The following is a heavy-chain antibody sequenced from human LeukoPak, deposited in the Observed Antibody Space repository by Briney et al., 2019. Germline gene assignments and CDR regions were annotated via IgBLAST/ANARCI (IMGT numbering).Heavy chain of an antibody. J-gene: IGHJ3*02. CDR2: MYYSGST. CDR3: ARSYDFWSASRGAFDI. D-gene: IGHD3-3*01. Sequence: SETLSLTCTVSGGSISSYYWSWFRQPPGKGLEWIGYMYYSGSTNYNPSLKSRVTISVDTSKSQFSLKVSSVTAADTAVYYCARSYDFWSASRGAFDIWGQGTMVTVSS. CDR1: GGSISSYY. V-gene: IGHV4-59*01.